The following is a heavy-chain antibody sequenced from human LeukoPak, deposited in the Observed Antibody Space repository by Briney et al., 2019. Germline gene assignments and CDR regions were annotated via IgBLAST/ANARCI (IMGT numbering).Heavy chain of an antibody. J-gene: IGHJ6*03. Sequence: ASVKVSCKASGGTFSSYAISWVRKAPGQGLEWMGRIIPIFGTANYAQKFQGRVTIITDESTSTAYMELSSLRSEDTAVSYCARAYCGGDCYGAGYYYMDVWGKGTTVTVSS. CDR3: ARAYCGGDCYGAGYYYMDV. CDR1: GGTFSSYA. D-gene: IGHD2-21*02. CDR2: IIPIFGTA. V-gene: IGHV1-69*05.